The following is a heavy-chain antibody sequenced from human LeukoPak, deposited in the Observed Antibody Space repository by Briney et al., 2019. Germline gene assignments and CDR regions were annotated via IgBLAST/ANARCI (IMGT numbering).Heavy chain of an antibody. CDR1: LGSLRGSSTY. CDR2: IFYSGNT. J-gene: IGHJ4*02. D-gene: IGHD2-2*01. Sequence: SETLSLTSSVPLGSLRGSSTYGGSIRHPPGDWLEWIGGIFYSGNTYYDPSLKSRVTISVDTSKNQFSLKLSSVTAADTAVYYCARGPDIVVVPAAAYFDYWGQGTLVTVSS. CDR3: ARGPDIVVVPAAAYFDY. V-gene: IGHV4-39*01.